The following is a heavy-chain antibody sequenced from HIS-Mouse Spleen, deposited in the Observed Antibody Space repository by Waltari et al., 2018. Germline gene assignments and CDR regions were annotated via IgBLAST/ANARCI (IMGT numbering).Heavy chain of an antibody. CDR3: AREIPYSSSWYDWYFDL. J-gene: IGHJ2*01. Sequence: QLQLQESCPGLVKPSETLSLTCTVSGCSISSSSYYWGWIRQPRGKGLEWIGSIYYSGRTTYNPSLKRRVTISVDTSKNQFSLKLSSVTAADTAVYYCAREIPYSSSWYDWYFDLWGRGTLVTVSS. V-gene: IGHV4-39*07. CDR1: GCSISSSSYY. D-gene: IGHD6-13*01. CDR2: IYYSGRT.